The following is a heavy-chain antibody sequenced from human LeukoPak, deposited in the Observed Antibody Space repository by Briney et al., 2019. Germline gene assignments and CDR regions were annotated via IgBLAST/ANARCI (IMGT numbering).Heavy chain of an antibody. V-gene: IGHV3-30-3*01. CDR3: AREKGSGAYLIDY. J-gene: IGHJ4*02. D-gene: IGHD1-26*01. CDR1: GFDFSDYS. Sequence: GTSLRLSCAGSGFDFSDYSMHWVGQARGKGLEWVAFMSYDGSNEFHADSVKGRFTISRDNSKKTLYLQMNSLLSEDTAVYCCAREKGSGAYLIDYWGQGTLVTVSS. CDR2: MSYDGSNE.